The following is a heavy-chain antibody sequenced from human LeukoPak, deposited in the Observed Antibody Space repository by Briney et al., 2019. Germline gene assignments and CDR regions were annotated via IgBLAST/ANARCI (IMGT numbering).Heavy chain of an antibody. D-gene: IGHD6-19*01. J-gene: IGHJ4*02. CDR2: INAGNGNT. V-gene: IGHV1-3*01. Sequence: ASVKVSCKASGYTFTSYAMHWVRQAPGQRLEWMGWINAGNGNTKYSQKFQGRVTITRDTSASTAYMELSSLRSEDTAVYYCARELGEILKYSSGWPSRFWFWYYWGQGTLVTVSS. CDR1: GYTFTSYA. CDR3: ARELGEILKYSSGWPSRFWFWYY.